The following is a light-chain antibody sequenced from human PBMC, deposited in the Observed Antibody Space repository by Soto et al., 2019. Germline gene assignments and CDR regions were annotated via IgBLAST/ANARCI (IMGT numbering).Light chain of an antibody. V-gene: IGLV2-14*01. CDR2: EVS. CDR3: RSFTNTITRYA. Sequence: QSVLAQPASGSGSPGQSITISCTGTSSDVGGYNYVSWFQHHPGKAPKLIIYEVSYRPSGVSNRFSGSKSGDTASLTISGLQAEDEADYYCRSFTNTITRYALGTGTKVTXL. CDR1: SSDVGGYNY. J-gene: IGLJ1*01.